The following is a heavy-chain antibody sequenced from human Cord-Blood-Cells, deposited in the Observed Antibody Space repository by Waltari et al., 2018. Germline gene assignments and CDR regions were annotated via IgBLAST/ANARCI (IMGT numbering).Heavy chain of an antibody. CDR2: ISSSSSYI. CDR3: ARDSSSWYYYYGMDV. J-gene: IGHJ6*02. CDR1: GFTFSSYS. Sequence: EVQLVESGGGLVKPGGSLRLSCAASGFTFSSYSMNWVRQAPGKGLEWVSSISSSSSYIYYADSVKGRFTISRDNAKNSLYLQMNSLRAEDTAVYYCARDSSSWYYYYGMDVWGQGTTVTVSS. V-gene: IGHV3-21*01. D-gene: IGHD6-13*01.